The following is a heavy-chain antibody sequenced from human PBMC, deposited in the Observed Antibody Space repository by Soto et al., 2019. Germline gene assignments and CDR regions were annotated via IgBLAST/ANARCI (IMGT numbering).Heavy chain of an antibody. CDR3: ARDSGQQLVLYYYYGMDV. CDR1: GFTFSSYA. CDR2: ISYDGSNK. Sequence: GGSLRLSCAASGFTFSSYAMHWVRQAPGKGLEWVAVISYDGSNKYYADSVKGRFTISRDNSKNTLYLQMNSLRAEDTAVYYCARDSGQQLVLYYYYGMDVWGQGTTVTVSS. J-gene: IGHJ6*02. V-gene: IGHV3-30-3*01. D-gene: IGHD6-13*01.